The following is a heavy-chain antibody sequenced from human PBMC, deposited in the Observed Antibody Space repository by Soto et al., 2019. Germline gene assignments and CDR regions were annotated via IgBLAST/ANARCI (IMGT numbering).Heavy chain of an antibody. CDR2: IIPIFGTA. J-gene: IGHJ6*02. CDR3: ARDYDSLTDWEGYYGMDV. Sequence: QVQLVQSGAEVKKPGSSVKVSCKASGGTFSSYAISWVRQAPGQGLEWMGVIIPIFGTANYAQKLQGRVTITADESTRTAYMEMSSLRSEDTAVYYCARDYDSLTDWEGYYGMDVWGQGTTVTVSS. V-gene: IGHV1-69*01. CDR1: GGTFSSYA. D-gene: IGHD3-9*01.